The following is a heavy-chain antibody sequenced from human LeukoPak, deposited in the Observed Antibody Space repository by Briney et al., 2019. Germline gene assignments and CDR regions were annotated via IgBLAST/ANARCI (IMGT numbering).Heavy chain of an antibody. D-gene: IGHD3-22*01. J-gene: IGHJ3*02. V-gene: IGHV3-48*03. Sequence: GGSLRLSCAASGFTFSSCEMNWVRQAPGKGLEWVSYISSSGSTIYYADSVKGRFTISRDNSKNTLYLQMNSLRAEDTAVYYCARGFLGSSGYWGRNDAFDIWGQGTMVTVSS. CDR2: ISSSGSTI. CDR1: GFTFSSCE. CDR3: ARGFLGSSGYWGRNDAFDI.